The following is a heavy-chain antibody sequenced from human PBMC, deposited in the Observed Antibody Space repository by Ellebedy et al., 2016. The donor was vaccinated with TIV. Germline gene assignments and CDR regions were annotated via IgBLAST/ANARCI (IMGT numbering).Heavy chain of an antibody. V-gene: IGHV3-30*18. CDR3: AKDPGELQYEPEYFDY. D-gene: IGHD2-2*02. J-gene: IGHJ4*02. CDR2: ISYDGSKK. CDR1: GFTFSNYD. Sequence: GESLKISXAASGFTFSNYDMHWVRQAPGKGLEWVAVISYDGSKKYYADSVKGRFTISRDNSKKKQYLQMNSLRADDTAVYFCAKDPGELQYEPEYFDYWGQGILVTVSS.